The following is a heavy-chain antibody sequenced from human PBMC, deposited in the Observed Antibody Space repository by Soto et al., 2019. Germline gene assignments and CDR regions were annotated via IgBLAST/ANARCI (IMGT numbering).Heavy chain of an antibody. J-gene: IGHJ4*02. CDR3: ARDKETTGYSSGWPDY. CDR1: GFTFSSYS. D-gene: IGHD6-19*01. Sequence: PGGSLRLSCAASGFTFSSYSMNWVRQAPGKGLEWVSSISSSSSYIYYADSVKGRFTISRDNAKNSLYLQMNSLRAEDTAVYYCARDKETTGYSSGWPDYWGQGTLVTVSS. V-gene: IGHV3-21*01. CDR2: ISSSSSYI.